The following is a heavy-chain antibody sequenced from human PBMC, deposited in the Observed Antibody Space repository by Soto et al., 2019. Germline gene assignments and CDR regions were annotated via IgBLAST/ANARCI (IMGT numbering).Heavy chain of an antibody. Sequence: QVQLVQSGAEVKKPGASVKVSCKSSGYTFSMSGISWVRQAPGQGLEWMGWINGDNGKTNYEQKFQARVTMTTDTSTNMPYMELSSLRSDDTAVYYCAREGPRPYYYYGMDVWGQGTTVNVSS. V-gene: IGHV1-18*01. CDR3: AREGPRPYYYYGMDV. CDR2: INGDNGKT. CDR1: GYTFSMSG. J-gene: IGHJ6*02.